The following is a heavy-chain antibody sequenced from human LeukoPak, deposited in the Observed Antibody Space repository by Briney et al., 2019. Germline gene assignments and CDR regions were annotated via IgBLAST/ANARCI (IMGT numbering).Heavy chain of an antibody. J-gene: IGHJ4*02. Sequence: GGSLRLSCAASGFTFSSYSMNWVRQAPGKGLEWVSSISSSSSYIYYADSVKGRFTISRDNAKNSLYLQMNSLRAEDTAVYYCAREKLDSSGALDYWGQGTLVTVSS. CDR3: AREKLDSSGALDY. V-gene: IGHV3-21*01. CDR2: ISSSSSYI. CDR1: GFTFSSYS. D-gene: IGHD3-22*01.